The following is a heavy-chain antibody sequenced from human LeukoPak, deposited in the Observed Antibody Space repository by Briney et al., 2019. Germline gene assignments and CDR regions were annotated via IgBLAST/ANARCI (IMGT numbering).Heavy chain of an antibody. D-gene: IGHD3-3*01. V-gene: IGHV3-9*01. J-gene: IGHJ3*02. Sequence: GGSLRLSCAASGFTFDDYAMHWVRQVPGKGLQWVSGISWSSGIIGYADSVKGRFTISRDNAKNSLYLQMDSLRAEDTALYYCTKDTGRPTDAITMEDNAFDIWGQGTMVTVSS. CDR3: TKDTGRPTDAITMEDNAFDI. CDR2: ISWSSGII. CDR1: GFTFDDYA.